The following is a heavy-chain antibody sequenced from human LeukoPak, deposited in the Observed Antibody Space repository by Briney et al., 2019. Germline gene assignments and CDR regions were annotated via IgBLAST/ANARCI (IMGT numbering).Heavy chain of an antibody. D-gene: IGHD2-15*01. Sequence: GGSLRLSCAASGLSFSTYSMNWVRQAPGKGLEWVSSISSSSIYRYYADSVKGRFTISRDNAKKSLYLQMNSLRAEDTAVYYCARGDIVVVVAAIYSWFDPWGQGTLVTVSS. CDR1: GLSFSTYS. V-gene: IGHV3-21*01. CDR3: ARGDIVVVVAAIYSWFDP. J-gene: IGHJ5*02. CDR2: ISSSSIYR.